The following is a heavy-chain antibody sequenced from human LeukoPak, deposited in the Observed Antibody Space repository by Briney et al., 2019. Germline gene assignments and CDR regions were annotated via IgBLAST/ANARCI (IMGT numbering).Heavy chain of an antibody. D-gene: IGHD1-1*01. CDR2: IYYSGST. CDR3: ARKRTGDQGYYFDY. Sequence: SETLSLTCTVSAGSVSRDSYYWSWIRQPPGKGLEWIGYIYYSGSTNYNPSLKTRVTISVDTSKNQFSLKVSSVTAADTAVYYCARKRTGDQGYYFDYWGQGTLVTVSS. J-gene: IGHJ4*02. V-gene: IGHV4-61*01. CDR1: AGSVSRDSYY.